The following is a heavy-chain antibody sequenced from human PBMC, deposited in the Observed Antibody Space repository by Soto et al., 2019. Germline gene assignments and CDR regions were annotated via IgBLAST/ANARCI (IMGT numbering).Heavy chain of an antibody. CDR2: ISYDGSNK. J-gene: IGHJ4*02. D-gene: IGHD5-18*01. CDR1: GFTFSSYG. CDR3: AKDGSGYVDY. V-gene: IGHV3-30*18. Sequence: QVQLVESGGGVVQPGRSLRLSCAASGFTFSSYGMHWVRQAPGNGLEWVAVISYDGSNKYYADSVKGRFTISRDNSKNTLYLQMNSLRAEETAVYYCAKDGSGYVDYWGQGTLVTVSS.